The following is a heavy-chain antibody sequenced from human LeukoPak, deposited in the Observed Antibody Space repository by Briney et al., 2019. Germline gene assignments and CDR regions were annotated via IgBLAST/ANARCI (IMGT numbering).Heavy chain of an antibody. Sequence: GGSLRLSCAASGFTLSSYDMHWVRQATGEGLEWVSMIYKAGNTCYTGSVKGRFTISRENAKNSLYLQMNSLTAGDTAVYYCAREMSGSNDAFDIWGPGTMVTVSS. J-gene: IGHJ3*02. D-gene: IGHD3-10*01. CDR1: GFTLSSYD. CDR3: AREMSGSNDAFDI. V-gene: IGHV3-13*01. CDR2: IYKAGNT.